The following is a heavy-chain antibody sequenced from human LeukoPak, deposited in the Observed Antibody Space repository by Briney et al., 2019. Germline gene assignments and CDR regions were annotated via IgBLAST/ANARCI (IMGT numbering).Heavy chain of an antibody. J-gene: IGHJ4*02. CDR2: LYIGRDT. CDR3: ARESRVFIRDGYFLDS. D-gene: IGHD5-24*01. Sequence: PSETLSLTCTASLVSISNYYWSWIRQPAGKGLEWIGRLYIGRDTDYNPSLKSRVTMSADTSNSQFSLRLTSVTAADTAVYYCARESRVFIRDGYFLDSWGPGTLITVSS. V-gene: IGHV4-4*07. CDR1: LVSISNYY.